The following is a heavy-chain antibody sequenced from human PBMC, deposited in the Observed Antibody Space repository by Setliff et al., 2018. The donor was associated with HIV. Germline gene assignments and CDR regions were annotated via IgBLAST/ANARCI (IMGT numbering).Heavy chain of an antibody. CDR1: GDSISSDFY. J-gene: IGHJ3*02. D-gene: IGHD2-21*02. CDR3: ARGQGCGGGCHYAFEM. CDR2: IYHSGNT. V-gene: IGHV4-38-2*02. Sequence: LSLTCTVSGDSISSDFYWGWIRQPPGEGLEWIGSIYHSGNTYYMPSLQSRVTISVDMSKNQFSLNLNSVTAADTAVYYCARGQGCGGGCHYAFEMWGQGTMVT.